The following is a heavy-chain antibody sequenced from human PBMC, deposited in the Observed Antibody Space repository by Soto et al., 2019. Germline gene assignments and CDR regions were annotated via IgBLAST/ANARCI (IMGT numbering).Heavy chain of an antibody. D-gene: IGHD5-18*01. CDR1: GFTFSSYW. V-gene: IGHV3-7*05. Sequence: EVQLVESGGGLVQPGGSLRLSCAASGFTFSSYWMSWVRQAPGKGLEWVANIKQDGSEKYYVDSVKGRFTISRDNAKNSLYLQMNSLRAEDTAVYYCARPWIQLWYNAFDIWGQVKMVTVSS. CDR2: IKQDGSEK. J-gene: IGHJ3*02. CDR3: ARPWIQLWYNAFDI.